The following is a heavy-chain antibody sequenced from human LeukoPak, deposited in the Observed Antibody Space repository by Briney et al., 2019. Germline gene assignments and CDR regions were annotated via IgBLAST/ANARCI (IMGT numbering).Heavy chain of an antibody. CDR3: AKDRPTELLWFGEFSITKKNYYYYYMDV. V-gene: IGHV3-23*01. CDR2: ISGSGGST. J-gene: IGHJ6*03. Sequence: PGGSLRLSCAASGFTFSNYGMSWVRQAPGKGLEWVSAISGSGGSTYYADSVKGRFTISRDNSKNTLYLQMNSLRAEDTAVYYCAKDRPTELLWFGEFSITKKNYYYYYMDVWGKGTTVTISS. D-gene: IGHD3-10*01. CDR1: GFTFSNYG.